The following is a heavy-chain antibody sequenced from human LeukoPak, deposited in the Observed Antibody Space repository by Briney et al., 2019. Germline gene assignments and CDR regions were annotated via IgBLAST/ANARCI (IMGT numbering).Heavy chain of an antibody. CDR1: GGSINSDY. CDR3: ATRGY. D-gene: IGHD3-10*01. CDR2: IYNSGSN. J-gene: IGHJ4*02. V-gene: IGHV4-59*08. Sequence: PSETLSLTCTGSGGSINSDYWQWIRQPPGKGLEWIGYIYNSGSNNYNPSLKSRVTISINTSKNQFSLKLTSVTAADTGVYYCATRGYWGEGTLVTVSS.